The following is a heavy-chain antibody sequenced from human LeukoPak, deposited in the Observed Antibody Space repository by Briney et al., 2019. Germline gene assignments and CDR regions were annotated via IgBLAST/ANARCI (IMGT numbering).Heavy chain of an antibody. CDR1: GGSISSHY. V-gene: IGHV4-59*11. J-gene: IGHJ4*02. CDR3: ARVPHSSPYSSPRAFDY. CDR2: IYYSGST. Sequence: SETLSLTCTVSGGSISSHYWSWIRQPPGKGLEWIGYIYYSGSTNYNPSLKSRVTISVDTSKNQFSLKLSSVTAADTAVYYCARVPHSSPYSSPRAFDYWGQGTLVTVSS. D-gene: IGHD6-13*01.